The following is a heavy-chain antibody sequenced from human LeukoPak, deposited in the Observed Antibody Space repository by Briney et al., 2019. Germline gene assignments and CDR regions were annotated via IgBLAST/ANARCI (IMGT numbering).Heavy chain of an antibody. CDR1: GYIFTNYY. CDR3: ARAYEAAEDY. J-gene: IGHJ4*02. V-gene: IGHV7-4-1*02. CDR2: INTNTGNP. Sequence: GASVKVSCKASGYIFTNYYLYWVRQAPGQGLEWMGWINTNTGNPTYAQGFTGRFVFSLDTSVSTAYLQISSLKAEDTAVYYCARAYEAAEDYWGQGTLVTVSS. D-gene: IGHD6-13*01.